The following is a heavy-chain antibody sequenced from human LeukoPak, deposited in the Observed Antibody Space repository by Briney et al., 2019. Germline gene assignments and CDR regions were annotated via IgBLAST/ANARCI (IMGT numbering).Heavy chain of an antibody. CDR2: ISYDGGTK. CDR3: AKDKMAYSTSSWDY. D-gene: IGHD6-6*01. CDR1: GFAFSNYA. V-gene: IGHV3-30*18. J-gene: IGHJ4*02. Sequence: QTGGSLRLSCAASGFAFSNYAMHWVRQAPGKGLEWVAVISYDGGTKYYADSVKGRFTISRDNSKNTLYLQMNSLRAEDTAVYYCAKDKMAYSTSSWDYWGQGTLVTVSS.